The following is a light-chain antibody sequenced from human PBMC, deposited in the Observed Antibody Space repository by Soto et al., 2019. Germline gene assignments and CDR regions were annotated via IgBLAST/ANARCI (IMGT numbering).Light chain of an antibody. CDR3: QQYNSYSPAT. V-gene: IGKV1-5*01. CDR1: QSISSW. Sequence: DIQMTQSPSTLSASVGDRVTITCRASQSISSWLAWYQQKPGKAPKLLIYDASSLESGVPSRFSGSGSGTEFTLTISSLKPDDFATYYCQQYNSYSPATFGQGTKVEIK. CDR2: DAS. J-gene: IGKJ1*01.